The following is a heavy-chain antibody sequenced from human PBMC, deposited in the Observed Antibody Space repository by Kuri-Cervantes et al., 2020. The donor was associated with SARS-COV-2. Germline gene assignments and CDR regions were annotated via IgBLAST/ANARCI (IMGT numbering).Heavy chain of an antibody. CDR1: GYTFTSYG. CDR2: VKADSGNT. D-gene: IGHD2-21*01. J-gene: IGHJ4*02. Sequence: ASVKVSCKASGYTFTSYGINWVRQATGQGLEWMGMVKADSGNTLYAQIFQGRVTMTRDISTATAYMELSSLTSEDTAIYYCYCAPKEGFDSWGQGTLVTVSS. V-gene: IGHV1-8*02. CDR3: YCAPKEGFDS.